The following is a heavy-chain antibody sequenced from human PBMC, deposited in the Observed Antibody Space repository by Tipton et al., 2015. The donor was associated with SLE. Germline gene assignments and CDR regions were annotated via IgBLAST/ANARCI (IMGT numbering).Heavy chain of an antibody. Sequence: TLSLICAVYGGSFSGYYWSWIRQPPGKGLEWIGEINHSGSTNYNPSLKSRVTISVDTSKNQFSLKLSSVTAADTAVYYCASHSGYEGYWGQGTLVTVSS. D-gene: IGHD5-12*01. CDR2: INHSGST. CDR1: GGSFSGYY. V-gene: IGHV4-34*01. J-gene: IGHJ4*02. CDR3: ASHSGYEGY.